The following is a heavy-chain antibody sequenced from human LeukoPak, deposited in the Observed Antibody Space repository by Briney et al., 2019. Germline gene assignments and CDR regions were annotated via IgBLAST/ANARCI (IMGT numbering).Heavy chain of an antibody. V-gene: IGHV3-33*01. J-gene: IGHJ4*02. CDR2: IWYDGSNK. CDR1: GFTFSSYG. D-gene: IGHD3-22*01. CDR3: ARGFYDSSGYPSGLDY. Sequence: GGSLRLSCAASGFTFSSYGMHWVRQAPGKGLEWVAVIWYDGSNKYYADSVKGRFTISRDASKNTLYLQMNSLRAEDTSVYYCARGFYDSSGYPSGLDYGGQGTLVTVSS.